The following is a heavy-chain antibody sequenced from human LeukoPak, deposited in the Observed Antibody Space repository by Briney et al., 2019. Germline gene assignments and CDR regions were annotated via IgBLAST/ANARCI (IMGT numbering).Heavy chain of an antibody. CDR3: ARDRNGDQRANAFDI. CDR2: INPSGETT. V-gene: IGHV1-46*01. Sequence: ASVKVSCKASGFTFTTYFMHWVRQAPGQGLEWMGKINPSGETTTYAQKFQGRVTMTRDTSTSTVYMELSSLRSEDTAVYYCARDRNGDQRANAFDIWGQGTMVTVSS. J-gene: IGHJ3*02. D-gene: IGHD2-21*02. CDR1: GFTFTTYF.